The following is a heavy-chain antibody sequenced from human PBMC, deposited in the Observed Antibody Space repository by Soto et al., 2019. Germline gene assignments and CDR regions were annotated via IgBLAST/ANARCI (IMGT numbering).Heavy chain of an antibody. J-gene: IGHJ4*02. CDR2: IYYSGNT. CDR3: AILNRGGCSSPSCPVDF. D-gene: IGHD2-2*01. V-gene: IGHV4-39*01. Sequence: SETLSLACTVSGGSIGSSSNYWGWIRQPPGKGLEWIGTIYYSGNTYYSPSLKSRVTISVDTSKNQFSLNLSSMTAADTAVYYFAILNRGGCSSPSCPVDFWGQGTLVTVSS. CDR1: GGSIGSSSNY.